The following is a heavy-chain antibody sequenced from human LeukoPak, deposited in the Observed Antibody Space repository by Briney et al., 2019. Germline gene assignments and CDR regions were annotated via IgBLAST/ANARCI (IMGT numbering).Heavy chain of an antibody. J-gene: IGHJ4*02. Sequence: SETLSLTCTVSGGSISSYYWSWIRQPPGKGLEWIGYIYYSGSTNYNPSLKSRVTISVDTSKSQFSLKLSSVTAADTAVYYCARGTRLAIPDYWGQGTLVTVSS. CDR1: GGSISSYY. V-gene: IGHV4-59*01. D-gene: IGHD6-19*01. CDR2: IYYSGST. CDR3: ARGTRLAIPDY.